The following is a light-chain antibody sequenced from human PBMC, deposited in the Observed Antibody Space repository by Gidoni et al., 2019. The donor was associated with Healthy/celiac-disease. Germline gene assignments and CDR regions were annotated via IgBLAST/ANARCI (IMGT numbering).Light chain of an antibody. V-gene: IGKV1-39*01. Sequence: DIQMTQSPSSLSASVGDSVTITCRASQSISSYLNWYQQKTGKAPKLLIYASSSFQSGVTSRFSGSGSGTDFTLTISSLQPEDFATYYCQQSYSTPRTTFGGGTKVEIK. J-gene: IGKJ4*01. CDR3: QQSYSTPRTT. CDR2: ASS. CDR1: QSISSY.